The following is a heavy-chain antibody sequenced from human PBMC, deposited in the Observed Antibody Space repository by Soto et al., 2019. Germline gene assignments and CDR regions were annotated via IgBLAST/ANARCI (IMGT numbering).Heavy chain of an antibody. CDR2: IYPGDSDT. V-gene: IGHV5-51*01. CDR3: ATRTIFGVVMGAFDI. D-gene: IGHD3-3*01. Sequence: GESLRISCKGSGYRFTSYWIGGVRQMPGKGLEWMGIIYPGDSDTRYSPSFQGQVTISADKSISTAYLQWSSLKASDTAMYYCATRTIFGVVMGAFDIWGQGTMVTVSS. J-gene: IGHJ3*02. CDR1: GYRFTSYW.